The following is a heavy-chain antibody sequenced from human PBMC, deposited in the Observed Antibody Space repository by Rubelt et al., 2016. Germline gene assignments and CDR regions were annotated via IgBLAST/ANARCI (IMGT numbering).Heavy chain of an antibody. CDR2: IKQDGSEK. CDR1: GFTFSSYW. Sequence: EVQLVESGGGLIQPGGSLRLSCAASGFTFSSYWMSWVRQVPGKGLEWVANIKQDGSEKYYVDSVKGRFTISRDNAKNSLFLQMKSLRADDTAVYYCARGPGGWRTDWADYWGQGTLVTVSS. J-gene: IGHJ4*02. D-gene: IGHD2-15*01. V-gene: IGHV3-7*04. CDR3: ARGPGGWRTDWADY.